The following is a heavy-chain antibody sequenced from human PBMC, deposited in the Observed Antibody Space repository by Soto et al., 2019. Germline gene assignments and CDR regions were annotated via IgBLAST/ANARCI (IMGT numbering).Heavy chain of an antibody. D-gene: IGHD6-13*01. V-gene: IGHV4-4*07. J-gene: IGHJ5*01. Sequence: ETLSLTCTVSGGSIINYYWTWIRQPAGKGLEWVGRIYSSGSTSYNPSLKSRLTMSVDTSKNQFSLKLTSVTAADTALYYCARQTTYSSSWFDYWGHGTLVTVSS. CDR1: GGSIINYY. CDR2: IYSSGST. CDR3: ARQTTYSSSWFDY.